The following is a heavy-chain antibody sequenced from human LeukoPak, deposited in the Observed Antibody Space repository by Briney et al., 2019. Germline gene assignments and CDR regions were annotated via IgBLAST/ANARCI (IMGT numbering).Heavy chain of an antibody. Sequence: KPSETLSLTCTVSGGSISSSSYYWGWIRQPPGKGLEWIGSIYHSGSTYYNPSLKSRVTISVDTSKNQFSLKLSSVTAADTAVYYCARQSSTSIYRDYYYMDVWGKGTTVTVSS. CDR2: IYHSGST. CDR1: GGSISSSSYY. D-gene: IGHD2-2*02. V-gene: IGHV4-39*01. CDR3: ARQSSTSIYRDYYYMDV. J-gene: IGHJ6*03.